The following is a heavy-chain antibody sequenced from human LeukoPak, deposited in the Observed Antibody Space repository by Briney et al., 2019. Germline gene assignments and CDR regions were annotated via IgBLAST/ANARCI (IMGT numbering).Heavy chain of an antibody. Sequence: GGSLRLSCAASGFTFSSNWMTWVRQAPGKGLEWVANINPDGSDKYYVDSVEGRFTISRDNVKNSLYLQMSSLRAEDTAVYYCARDFDWGQGTLVTVSS. CDR1: GFTFSSNW. CDR3: ARDFD. J-gene: IGHJ4*02. V-gene: IGHV3-7*05. CDR2: INPDGSDK.